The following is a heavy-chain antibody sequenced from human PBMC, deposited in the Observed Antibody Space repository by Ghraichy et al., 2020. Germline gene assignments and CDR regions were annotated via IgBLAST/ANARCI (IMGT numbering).Heavy chain of an antibody. Sequence: AESLNISCKGSGYSFTSYWISWVRQMPGKGLEWMGRIDPSDSYTNYSPSFQGHVTISADKSISTAYLQWSSLKASDTAMYYCARHEVPYCSGGSCYSGWFDPWGQGTLVTVSS. CDR3: ARHEVPYCSGGSCYSGWFDP. J-gene: IGHJ5*02. CDR2: IDPSDSYT. CDR1: GYSFTSYW. D-gene: IGHD2-15*01. V-gene: IGHV5-10-1*01.